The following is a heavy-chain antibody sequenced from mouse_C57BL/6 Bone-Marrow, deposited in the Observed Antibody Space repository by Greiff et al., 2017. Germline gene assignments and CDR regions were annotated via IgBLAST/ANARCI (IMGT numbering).Heavy chain of an antibody. D-gene: IGHD1-1*01. Sequence: EVKLMESGGDLVKPGGSLKLSCAASGFTFSSYGMSWVRQTPDKRLEWVATISSGGSYPYYPDSVKGRFTISRDNAKNTLYLQMSSLKSEDTAMYYCARQDYGDYWGQGTTLTVSS. CDR1: GFTFSSYG. CDR3: ARQDYGDY. J-gene: IGHJ2*01. CDR2: ISSGGSYP. V-gene: IGHV5-6*01.